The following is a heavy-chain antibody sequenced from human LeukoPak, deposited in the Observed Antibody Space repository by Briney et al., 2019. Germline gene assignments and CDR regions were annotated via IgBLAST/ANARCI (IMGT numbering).Heavy chain of an antibody. V-gene: IGHV1-2*02. CDR3: ARSRRVGATTPDY. J-gene: IGHJ4*02. Sequence: ASVKVSCKASGYTFTGYYMHWARQAPGQGLEWMGWINPNSGGTNYAQMFQGRVTMTRDTSISTAYMELSRLRSDDTAVYYCARSRRVGATTPDYWGQGTLVTVSS. D-gene: IGHD1-26*01. CDR1: GYTFTGYY. CDR2: INPNSGGT.